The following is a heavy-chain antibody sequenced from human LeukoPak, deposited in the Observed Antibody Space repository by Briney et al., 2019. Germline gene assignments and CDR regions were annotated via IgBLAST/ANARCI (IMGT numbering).Heavy chain of an antibody. V-gene: IGHV3-23*01. J-gene: IGHJ4*02. Sequence: GGSLRLSCAGSGFTFSSDAMSWVRQAPGKGLEWVSAISGSGGSTYYADSVKGRFTISRDNSKNTLYLQMNSLRAEDTAVYYCAKDQSNWNEGFDYWGQGTLVTVSS. CDR3: AKDQSNWNEGFDY. CDR2: ISGSGGST. CDR1: GFTFSSDA. D-gene: IGHD1-1*01.